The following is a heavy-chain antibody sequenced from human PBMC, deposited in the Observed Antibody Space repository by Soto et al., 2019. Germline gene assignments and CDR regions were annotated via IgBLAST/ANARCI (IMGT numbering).Heavy chain of an antibody. CDR3: ARDGGYGAGSYFDY. Sequence: QVQLVQSGAEVKRPGASVKVSCKASGYMFRSYGISWVRQAPGQGLEWMGWISAFNGNTNYPQNLQGRVTMTTDTSTSTDYMELRTLRSDDSAMYYCARDGGYGAGSYFDYWGQGTLVTVSS. D-gene: IGHD3-10*01. V-gene: IGHV1-18*01. CDR1: GYMFRSYG. J-gene: IGHJ4*02. CDR2: ISAFNGNT.